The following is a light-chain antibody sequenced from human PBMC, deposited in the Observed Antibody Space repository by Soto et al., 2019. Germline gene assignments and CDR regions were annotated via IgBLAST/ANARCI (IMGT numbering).Light chain of an antibody. J-gene: IGLJ3*02. CDR3: SSYAGSNNWV. Sequence: QSALTQPPSASGSPGQSVTISCTGTSSDVGAFNYVSWYQQYPGKAPKVMIYEVSKRPSGVPDRFSGSKSGNTASLTVSGLQAEDEADYYCSSYAGSNNWVFGGGTKVTVL. CDR1: SSDVGAFNY. V-gene: IGLV2-8*01. CDR2: EVS.